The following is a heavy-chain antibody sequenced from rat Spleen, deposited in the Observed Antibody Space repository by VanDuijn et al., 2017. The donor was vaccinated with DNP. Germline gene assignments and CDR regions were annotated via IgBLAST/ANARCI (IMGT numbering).Heavy chain of an antibody. CDR2: ISYDGSRT. V-gene: IGHV5-29*01. J-gene: IGHJ3*01. D-gene: IGHD1-4*01. CDR3: TELPSYYEAWFAY. CDR1: GFTFSNSD. Sequence: EVQLVESGGGLVQPGRSMKLSCAASGFTFSNSDMAWVRQAPTKGLEWVATISYDGSRTYYRDSVKGRFTISRDNAKSTLYLQMDSLRSEDTATYYCTELPSYYEAWFAYWGQGALVTVSS.